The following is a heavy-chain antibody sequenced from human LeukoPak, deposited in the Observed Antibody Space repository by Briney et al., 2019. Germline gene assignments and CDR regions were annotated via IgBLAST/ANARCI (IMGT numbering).Heavy chain of an antibody. CDR1: GYTFTSYD. Sequence: GASVKVSCKASGYTFTSYDINWVRQATGQGLEWMGWMNPNTGNTGYAQKFQGRVTMTRNTSISTAYMELSSLRSEDTAVYYCARGKRGLLWFGELSYYYYMDVWGKGTTVTISS. D-gene: IGHD3-10*01. CDR3: ARGKRGLLWFGELSYYYYMDV. V-gene: IGHV1-8*01. CDR2: MNPNTGNT. J-gene: IGHJ6*03.